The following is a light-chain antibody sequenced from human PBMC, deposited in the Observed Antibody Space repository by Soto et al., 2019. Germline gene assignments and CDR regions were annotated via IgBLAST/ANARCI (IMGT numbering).Light chain of an antibody. J-gene: IGLJ1*01. CDR3: SSYTTSITSLYV. V-gene: IGLV2-14*01. Sequence: QSVLTQSASVSGSPGPSITTFGTGTSSETAGYNYFSWYQQHPAKAPTLMIYDDSNLPPRVPHRSSGSQSGHTASLTLSGLKAEEEANYCCSSYTTSITSLYVCGTGTTVTVL. CDR1: SSETAGYNY. CDR2: DDS.